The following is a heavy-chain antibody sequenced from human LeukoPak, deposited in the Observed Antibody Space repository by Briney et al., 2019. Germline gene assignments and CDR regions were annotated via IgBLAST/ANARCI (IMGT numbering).Heavy chain of an antibody. CDR1: GGSISSGSYY. J-gene: IGHJ4*02. D-gene: IGHD1-26*01. Sequence: PSETLSITCTVSGGSISSGSYYWSWIRQPAGQGQEWIGRIYTSGSTNYNPSLKSRVTISVDTSKNQFSLKLSSVTAADTAVYYCASGEVGATTLNYWGQGTLVTVSS. CDR3: ASGEVGATTLNY. CDR2: IYTSGST. V-gene: IGHV4-61*02.